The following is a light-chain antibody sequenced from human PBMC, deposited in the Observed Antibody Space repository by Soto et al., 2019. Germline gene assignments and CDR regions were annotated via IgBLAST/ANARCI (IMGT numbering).Light chain of an antibody. Sequence: EIVLTQSPGTLSLSPGERATLSCRASQSVSSSYLACYQQKPGQAPRLLIYGASSRATGIPDRFSGSGSGTDFTLTIRRLEPEDFEVYYCQQYGASPYTFGQGTKLETK. CDR3: QQYGASPYT. CDR1: QSVSSSY. CDR2: GAS. V-gene: IGKV3-20*01. J-gene: IGKJ2*01.